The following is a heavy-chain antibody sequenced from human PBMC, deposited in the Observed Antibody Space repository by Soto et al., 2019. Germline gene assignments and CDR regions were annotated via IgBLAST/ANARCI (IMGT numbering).Heavy chain of an antibody. CDR2: INPSGGST. Sequence: ASVKVSCKASGYTFTSYCMHWVRQAPGQGLEWMGIINPSGGSTSYAQKFQGRVTMTRDTSTSTVYMELSSLRSEDTAVYYCAREEDTMVRGANPRLGFDPWGQGTLVTVSS. J-gene: IGHJ5*02. CDR1: GYTFTSYC. V-gene: IGHV1-46*03. D-gene: IGHD3-10*01. CDR3: AREEDTMVRGANPRLGFDP.